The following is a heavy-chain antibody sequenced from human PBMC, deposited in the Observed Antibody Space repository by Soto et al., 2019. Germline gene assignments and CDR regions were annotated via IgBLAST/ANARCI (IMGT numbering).Heavy chain of an antibody. CDR2: ISPSTSHI. D-gene: IGHD2-15*01. Sequence: EVHLVESGGGLVKPGGSLRLSCAVSGFTFSSCTMNWVRQAPGKGLEWVSSISPSTSHIYYADSVKGRFTISRDNAKNSLFLQMYSLRDEYTAVYYCSGCSGGACHQNYGMDVWGQGTTVTVSS. V-gene: IGHV3-21*01. CDR1: GFTFSSCT. J-gene: IGHJ6*02. CDR3: SGCSGGACHQNYGMDV.